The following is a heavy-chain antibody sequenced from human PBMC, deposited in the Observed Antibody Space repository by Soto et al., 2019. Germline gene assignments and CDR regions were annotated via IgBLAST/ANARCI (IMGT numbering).Heavy chain of an antibody. J-gene: IGHJ5*02. V-gene: IGHV4-61*01. CDR1: GGSVSSGNYC. CDR3: AIGPVRNNWFDP. D-gene: IGHD4-17*01. CDR2: IYYSGST. Sequence: SETLSLTCTVSGGSVSSGNYCWSWIRQPPGKGLEWIGYIYYSGSTNYNPSLKSQVTLSVDTSKNQFSLKLNSVTAADTAVYYCAIGPVRNNWFDPWGQGTLVTVSS.